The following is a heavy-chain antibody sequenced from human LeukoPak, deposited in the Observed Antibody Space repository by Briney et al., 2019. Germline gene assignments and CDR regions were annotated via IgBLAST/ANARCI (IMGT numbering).Heavy chain of an antibody. J-gene: IGHJ4*02. CDR1: GGSFSGYY. D-gene: IGHD4-23*01. CDR2: INHSGST. V-gene: IGHV4-34*01. CDR3: AFSGNLNVFDH. Sequence: PSETLSLTCAVYGGSFSGYYWSWIRQPPGKGLEWIGEINHSGSTNYNPSLKSRVTISVDTSKNQFSLKLSSVTAADTAVYFCAFSGNLNVFDHWGQGTLVTVSS.